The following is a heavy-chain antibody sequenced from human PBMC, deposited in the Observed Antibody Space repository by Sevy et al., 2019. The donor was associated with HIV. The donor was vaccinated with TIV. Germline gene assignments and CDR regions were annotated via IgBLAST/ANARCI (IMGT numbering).Heavy chain of an antibody. CDR3: AKDGRIAVGYFQH. J-gene: IGHJ1*01. D-gene: IGHD6-19*01. V-gene: IGHV3-9*01. Sequence: GGSVRLSCAASGFTFDDYAMHWVRQAPGKGLEWVSGISWNSGSIGYADSVKGRFTISRDNAKNSLYLQMNSLRAEDTALYYCAKDGRIAVGYFQHWGQGTLVTVSS. CDR1: GFTFDDYA. CDR2: ISWNSGSI.